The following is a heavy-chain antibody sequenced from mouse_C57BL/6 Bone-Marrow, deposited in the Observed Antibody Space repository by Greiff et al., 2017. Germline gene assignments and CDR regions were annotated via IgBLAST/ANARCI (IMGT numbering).Heavy chain of an antibody. Sequence: EVPLQQSGPELVKPGASVKISCKASGYSFTDYNMNWVKQSNGKGLEWIGVINPNYGTTSYNQKFKGKAKLTVDQSSSTAYMQLNSLTSEDSAVYYCASHGYDVWYFDVWGTGTTVTVSS. CDR2: INPNYGTT. V-gene: IGHV1-39*01. J-gene: IGHJ1*03. CDR3: ASHGYDVWYFDV. CDR1: GYSFTDYN. D-gene: IGHD2-2*01.